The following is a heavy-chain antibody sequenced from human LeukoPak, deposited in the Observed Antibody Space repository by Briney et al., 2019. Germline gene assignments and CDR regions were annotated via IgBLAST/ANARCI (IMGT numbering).Heavy chain of an antibody. CDR3: ARGGLGAITMVRGVPSRWFDP. J-gene: IGHJ5*02. CDR1: GGSFSGYY. D-gene: IGHD3-10*01. Sequence: ASETLSLTCAVYGGSFSGYYWSWIRQPPGKGLEWIGEINHSGSTNYNPSLKSRVTISVDTSKNQFSLKLSSVTAADTAVYYCARGGLGAITMVRGVPSRWFDPWGQGTLVTVSS. V-gene: IGHV4-34*01. CDR2: INHSGST.